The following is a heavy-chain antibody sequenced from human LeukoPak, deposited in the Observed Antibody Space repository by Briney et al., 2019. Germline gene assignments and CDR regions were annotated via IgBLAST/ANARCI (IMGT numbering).Heavy chain of an antibody. J-gene: IGHJ4*02. Sequence: GGSLRLSCAASGFTFSSYWMSWVRQAPGKGLEWVANIKQDGSEKYYVDSVKGRFTISRDNAKNSLYLQMNSLRAEDTAVYYCARDRRSYGSGSYYPFYFDYWGQGTLVTVSS. V-gene: IGHV3-7*01. CDR2: IKQDGSEK. CDR1: GFTFSSYW. D-gene: IGHD3-10*01. CDR3: ARDRRSYGSGSYYPFYFDY.